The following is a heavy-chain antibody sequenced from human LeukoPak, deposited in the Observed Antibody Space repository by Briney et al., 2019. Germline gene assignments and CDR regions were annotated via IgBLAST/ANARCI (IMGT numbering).Heavy chain of an antibody. CDR3: AKVPGIVVVVAAIDY. CDR1: GFTFSSYA. J-gene: IGHJ4*02. Sequence: GGSLRLSCAASGFTFSSYAMSWVRQAPGKGLEWVSAISGSGGSTYYADSVKGRFTISRDNSKNMLYLQMNSLRAEDTAVYYCAKVPGIVVVVAAIDYWGQGTLVTVSS. V-gene: IGHV3-23*01. D-gene: IGHD2-15*01. CDR2: ISGSGGST.